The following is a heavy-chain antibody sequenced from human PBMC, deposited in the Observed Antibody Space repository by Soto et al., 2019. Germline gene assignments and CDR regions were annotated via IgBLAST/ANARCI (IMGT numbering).Heavy chain of an antibody. V-gene: IGHV4-59*01. D-gene: IGHD5-18*01. CDR2: IYDSGST. Sequence: QVQLQESGPGLVKTSETLSITCTASGGSINNDYWSWIRQPPGQGLEWIGYIYDSGSTNYNPSLKVRVTMSVDTSKNLFSLNLSSVTAADTAGYYCAREHGFSYGLNYFDPWGQGALVTVSS. CDR1: GGSINNDY. CDR3: AREHGFSYGLNYFDP. J-gene: IGHJ5*02.